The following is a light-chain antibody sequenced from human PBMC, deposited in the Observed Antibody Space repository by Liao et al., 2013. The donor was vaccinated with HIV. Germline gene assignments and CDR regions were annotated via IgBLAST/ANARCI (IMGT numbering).Light chain of an antibody. J-gene: IGLJ2*01. CDR2: YDS. V-gene: IGLV3-21*01. CDR3: QAWDGTTVV. CDR1: NIGSKT. Sequence: SYVLTQPPSVSVAPGKTARITCGGNNIGSKTVHWYQQRPGQAPVLVIYYDSHRPSGIPERFSGSNSGNTATLTVGGTQAMDEGDYYCQAWDGTTVVFGGGTRLTIL.